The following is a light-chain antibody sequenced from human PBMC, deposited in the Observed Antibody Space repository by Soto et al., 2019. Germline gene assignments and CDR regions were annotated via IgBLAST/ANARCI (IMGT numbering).Light chain of an antibody. CDR1: QSVSSNY. CDR3: QQYAGSPDT. CDR2: GAS. V-gene: IGKV3-20*01. Sequence: EIVLTQSPGTLSLSPGERATLSCRASQSVSSNYLAWYQQKPGQAPRLLIYGASSRATGIPDRFSGSGSGTDFTLTISRLEPEDFAVYYCQQYAGSPDTFGQGTKLEIK. J-gene: IGKJ2*01.